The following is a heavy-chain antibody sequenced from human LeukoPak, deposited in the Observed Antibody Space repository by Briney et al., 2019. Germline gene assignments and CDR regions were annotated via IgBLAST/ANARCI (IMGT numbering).Heavy chain of an antibody. V-gene: IGHV3-23*01. CDR1: GFTFSSYA. CDR2: ISGSGGST. J-gene: IGHJ4*02. Sequence: GGSLRLSCAASGFTFSSYAMSWVRQAPGKGLEWVSAISGSGGSTYCADSVKGRFTISRGNSKNTLYLQMNSLRAEDTAVYYCAKDGAFGGVIVTAFDYWGQGTLVTVSS. D-gene: IGHD3-16*02. CDR3: AKDGAFGGVIVTAFDY.